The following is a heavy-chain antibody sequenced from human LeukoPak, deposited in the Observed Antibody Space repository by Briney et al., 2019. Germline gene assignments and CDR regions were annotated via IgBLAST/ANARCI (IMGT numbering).Heavy chain of an antibody. D-gene: IGHD2-21*01. CDR3: AVLWGGYYSGMDV. V-gene: IGHV4-61*01. Sequence: SETLSLTCTVSGGSVSSGSYYWRWIRQPPGKGLEWIGYIYYSGSTNYNPSLKSRVTISVDTSKNQFSLKLNSVTAADTAVYYCAVLWGGYYSGMDVWGQGTTVTVSS. J-gene: IGHJ6*02. CDR2: IYYSGST. CDR1: GGSVSSGSYY.